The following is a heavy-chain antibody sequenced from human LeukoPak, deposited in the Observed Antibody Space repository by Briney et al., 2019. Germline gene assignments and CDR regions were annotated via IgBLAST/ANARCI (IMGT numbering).Heavy chain of an antibody. D-gene: IGHD3-3*01. Sequence: PGGSLRLSCAASGFIFSSYGMHWVRQAPGKGLEWVAFIRYDGSNKNYADSVKGRFTISRGNSKNTVYLQMNSLRAEDTAVYYCAKGHGTRYLEWLPIEYWGQGTLVTVSS. CDR2: IRYDGSNK. J-gene: IGHJ4*02. CDR3: AKGHGTRYLEWLPIEY. V-gene: IGHV3-30*02. CDR1: GFIFSSYG.